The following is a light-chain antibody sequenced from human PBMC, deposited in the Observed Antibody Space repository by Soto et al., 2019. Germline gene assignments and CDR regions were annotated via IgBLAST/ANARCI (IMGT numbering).Light chain of an antibody. CDR3: QQRSNWPRT. J-gene: IGKJ1*01. CDR1: QNISSY. Sequence: SVFSEAPAAVSLSHGKRATSFWWASQNISSYLIWYQQKPGQAPRLLIYDVTNRATGIPARFSGSGSGTDFTLTISSLEPEDFAVYYCQQRSNWPRTFGQGAKVDIK. CDR2: DVT. V-gene: IGKV3-11*01.